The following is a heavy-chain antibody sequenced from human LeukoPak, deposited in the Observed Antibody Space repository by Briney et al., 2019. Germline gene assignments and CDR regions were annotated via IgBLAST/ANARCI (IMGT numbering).Heavy chain of an antibody. CDR1: GFSFSTFA. V-gene: IGHV3-23*01. J-gene: IGHJ4*02. Sequence: LPGGSLRLSCAASGFSFSTFAMSWVRQAPGKGLEWVSGISGSGGSIYYADFVKGRFTISRDNSKNTLYLQMNSLRAEDTAVYYCAKCAIIDWLPIDYWGQGSLVTVSS. CDR2: ISGSGGSI. CDR3: AKCAIIDWLPIDY. D-gene: IGHD3-9*01.